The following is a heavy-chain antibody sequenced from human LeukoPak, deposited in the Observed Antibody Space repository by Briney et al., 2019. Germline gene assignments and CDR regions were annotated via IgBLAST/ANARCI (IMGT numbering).Heavy chain of an antibody. CDR1: GGSFSGYY. Sequence: PSETLSLTCAVYGGSFSGYYWSWIRQPPGKGLEWIGEINHSGSTNYNPSLKSRVTISVDTSKNQFSLKLSSVTAADTAVYYCARDPGGTGTSDFDFWGQGTLVTVSS. CDR2: INHSGST. D-gene: IGHD1-7*01. V-gene: IGHV4-34*01. CDR3: ARDPGGTGTSDFDF. J-gene: IGHJ4*02.